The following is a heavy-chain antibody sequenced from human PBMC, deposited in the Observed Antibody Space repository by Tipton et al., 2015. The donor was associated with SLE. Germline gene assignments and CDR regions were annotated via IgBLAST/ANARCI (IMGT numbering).Heavy chain of an antibody. V-gene: IGHV4-38-2*02. Sequence: TLSLTCAVSGYSISSGYYWGWIRQPPGKGLEWIGSIYHSGSTYYNPSLKSRVTISVDTSKNQFSLKLSSVTAADTAVYYCARDAKLVSIAAAGTFDIWGQGTMVTVSS. CDR2: IYHSGST. J-gene: IGHJ3*02. CDR3: ARDAKLVSIAAAGTFDI. D-gene: IGHD6-13*01. CDR1: GYSISSGYY.